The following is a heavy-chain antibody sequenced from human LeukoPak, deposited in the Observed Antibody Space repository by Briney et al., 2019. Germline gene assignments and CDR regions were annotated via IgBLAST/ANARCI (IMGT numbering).Heavy chain of an antibody. V-gene: IGHV3-30-3*01. CDR3: AGDLTSWGAFDI. D-gene: IGHD2-21*02. Sequence: GGSLRLSCAASGFTFSSYAMHWVRQAPGKGLEWVAVISYDGSNKYYADSVKGRFTISRDNSKNTLYLQMNSLRAEDTAVYYCAGDLTSWGAFDIWGQGTMVTVSS. J-gene: IGHJ3*02. CDR1: GFTFSSYA. CDR2: ISYDGSNK.